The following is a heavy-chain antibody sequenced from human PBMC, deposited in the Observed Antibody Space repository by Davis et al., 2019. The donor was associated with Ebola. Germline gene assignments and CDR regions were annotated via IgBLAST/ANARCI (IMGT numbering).Heavy chain of an antibody. CDR1: GGSFSGYY. CDR2: INHSGST. Sequence: SETLSLTCAVYGGSFSGYYWSWIRQPPGKGLEWIGEINHSGSTNYNPSLKSRVTISVDTSKNQFSLKLSSVTAADTAVYYCARGRPILYGGNLYYYYGMDVWGQGITVTVSS. CDR3: ARGRPILYGGNLYYYYGMDV. J-gene: IGHJ6*02. D-gene: IGHD4-23*01. V-gene: IGHV4-34*01.